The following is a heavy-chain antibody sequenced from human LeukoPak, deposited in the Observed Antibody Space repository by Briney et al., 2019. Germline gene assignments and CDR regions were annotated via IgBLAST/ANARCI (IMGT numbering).Heavy chain of an antibody. V-gene: IGHV1-18*01. Sequence: ASVKVSCKASGYTFSHYGISWVRQAPGQGLEWMGWISGYKGETDYAQKFQDRVTMTTDASTSTAYMDLRSLRSDDTAVYYCARSHAFDIWGQGTMVTVSS. CDR3: ARSHAFDI. J-gene: IGHJ3*02. CDR2: ISGYKGET. CDR1: GYTFSHYG.